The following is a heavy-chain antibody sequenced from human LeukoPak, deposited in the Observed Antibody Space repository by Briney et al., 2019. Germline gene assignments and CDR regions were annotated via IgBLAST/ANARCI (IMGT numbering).Heavy chain of an antibody. CDR1: GYTFTSYG. Sequence: ASVKVSCRASGYTFTSYGISWVRQAPGQGLEWMGWISAYNGNTNYAQKLQGRLTMTTDTSTSTAYMEVRSLRSDDTAVYYCARALSDDFWSASQDYWGHGTLVTVSS. CDR3: ARALSDDFWSASQDY. J-gene: IGHJ4*01. D-gene: IGHD3-3*01. V-gene: IGHV1-18*01. CDR2: ISAYNGNT.